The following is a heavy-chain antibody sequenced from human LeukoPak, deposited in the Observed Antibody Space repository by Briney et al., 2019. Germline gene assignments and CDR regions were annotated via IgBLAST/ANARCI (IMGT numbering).Heavy chain of an antibody. Sequence: SETLSLTCTVSGGFINSYYWSWIRQPAGKGLEWIGCIYSSGSTNYNPSLKSRVSMSVDTSKNQFSLKLTSVTAADTAVYYCARGGKATVVTMWGQGILVTVSS. CDR3: ARGGKATVVTM. CDR1: GGFINSYY. V-gene: IGHV4-4*07. D-gene: IGHD4-23*01. CDR2: IYSSGST. J-gene: IGHJ4*02.